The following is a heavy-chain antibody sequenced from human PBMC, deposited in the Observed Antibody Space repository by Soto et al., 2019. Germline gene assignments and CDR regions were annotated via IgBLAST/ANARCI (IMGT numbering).Heavy chain of an antibody. V-gene: IGHV4-59*01. D-gene: IGHD3-3*01. CDR1: GGSISSYY. CDR2: IYYSGST. CDR3: AGPARFLEWLYLDY. Sequence: SETLSLTCTVSGGSISSYYWSWIRQPPGKGLEWIGYIYYSGSTNYNPSLKSRVTISVDTSKNQFSLKLSSVTAADTAVYYCAGPARFLEWLYLDYWGQGTLVTVSS. J-gene: IGHJ4*02.